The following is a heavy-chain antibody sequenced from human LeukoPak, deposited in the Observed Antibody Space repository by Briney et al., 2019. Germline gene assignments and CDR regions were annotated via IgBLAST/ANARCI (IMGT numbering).Heavy chain of an antibody. CDR2: INSDGSST. CDR1: GFTFSTFW. Sequence: GGSLRPSCAASGFTFSTFWMPWVRQAPGKGLVWVSRINSDGSSTVYADSVKGRFTISRDNAKNTLYLQMNSLRADDTAVYYCARSEYSSTWYGDYYYYHMDVWGKGTTVTVSS. J-gene: IGHJ6*03. CDR3: ARSEYSSTWYGDYYYYHMDV. V-gene: IGHV3-74*01. D-gene: IGHD6-13*01.